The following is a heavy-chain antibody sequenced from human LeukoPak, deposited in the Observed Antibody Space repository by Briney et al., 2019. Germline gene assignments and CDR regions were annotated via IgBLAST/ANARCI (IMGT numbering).Heavy chain of an antibody. Sequence: GGSLRLSCAVSGFIFSDYGFHWVRQAPGKGLEWVAVTRFDGSIKQYADSVKGRFTISRDDSKNTLYLQMNSLKSEDTAVYYCARWGGTRQYYFDYWGRGTLVTISS. CDR3: ARWGGTRQYYFDY. CDR1: GFIFSDYG. CDR2: TRFDGSIK. D-gene: IGHD1-1*01. V-gene: IGHV3-33*01. J-gene: IGHJ4*02.